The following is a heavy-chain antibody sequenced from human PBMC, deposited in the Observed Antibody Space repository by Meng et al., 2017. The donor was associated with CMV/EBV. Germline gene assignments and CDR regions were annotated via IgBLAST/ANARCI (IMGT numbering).Heavy chain of an antibody. CDR3: ARAVAGTAGDSDY. CDR2: ISSSGITM. CDR1: GFTFSDYY. Sequence: GESLKISCAASGFTFSDYYMSWIRQAPGKGLEWVSYISSSGITMYYADSVKGRFTISRDNAKNSLYLQMNSLRAEDTAVYYCARAVAGTAGDSDYWGQGILVTVSS. V-gene: IGHV3-11*04. J-gene: IGHJ4*02. D-gene: IGHD6-19*01.